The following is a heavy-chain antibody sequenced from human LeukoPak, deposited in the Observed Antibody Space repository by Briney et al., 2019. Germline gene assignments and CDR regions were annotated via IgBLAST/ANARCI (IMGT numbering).Heavy chain of an antibody. D-gene: IGHD3-3*01. J-gene: IGHJ4*02. Sequence: GGSLRLSCAASGFTFSTYVMSWVRQAPGKGLEWVSGINNNDGSTSYADSVKGRFTVSSDNSKNTPYLQMNGLRAEDTAVYYCATSRSGLYYVFDYWGRGTLVIVSS. V-gene: IGHV3-23*01. CDR2: INNNDGST. CDR1: GFTFSTYV. CDR3: ATSRSGLYYVFDY.